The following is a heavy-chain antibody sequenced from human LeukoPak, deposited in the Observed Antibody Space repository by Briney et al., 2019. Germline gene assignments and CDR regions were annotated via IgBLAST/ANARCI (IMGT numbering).Heavy chain of an antibody. D-gene: IGHD2-2*01. CDR1: GYTFTSYG. J-gene: IGHJ3*02. CDR3: ARSIVVVPAAGYKADAFDI. CDR2: ISAYNGNT. V-gene: IGHV1-18*01. Sequence: ASVKVSCKASGYTFTSYGISWVRQAPGQGLEWMGWISAYNGNTNYAQKLQGRVTMNTNTSTSTAYMELRSLRSDDTAVYYCARSIVVVPAAGYKADAFDIWGQGTMVTVSS.